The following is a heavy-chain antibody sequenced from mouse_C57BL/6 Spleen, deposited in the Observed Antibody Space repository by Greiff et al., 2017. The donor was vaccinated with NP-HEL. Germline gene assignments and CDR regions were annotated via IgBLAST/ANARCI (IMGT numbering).Heavy chain of an antibody. CDR2: ISYDGSN. J-gene: IGHJ4*01. Sequence: EVQLVESGPGLVKPSQSLSLTCSVTGYSITSGYYWNWIRQFPGNKLEWMGYISYDGSNNYNPSLKNRISITRDTSKNQFFLKLNSVTTEDTATYYCARERIDYDYDDRGDAMDYWGQGTSVTVSS. CDR1: GYSITSGYY. CDR3: ARERIDYDYDDRGDAMDY. D-gene: IGHD2-4*01. V-gene: IGHV3-6*01.